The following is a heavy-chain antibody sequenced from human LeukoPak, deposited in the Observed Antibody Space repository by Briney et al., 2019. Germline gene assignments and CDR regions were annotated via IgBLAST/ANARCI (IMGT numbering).Heavy chain of an antibody. D-gene: IGHD2-21*02. J-gene: IGHJ4*02. CDR2: INWNGGST. V-gene: IGHV3-20*04. CDR3: ARDPTDYCGGDCQPDY. CDR1: GFTFDDYG. Sequence: GGSLRLSCAASGFTFDDYGMSWVRQAPGKGLERVSGINWNGGSTGYADSVKGRFTISRDNAKNSLYLQMNSLRAEDTALYYCARDPTDYCGGDCQPDYWGQGTLVTVSS.